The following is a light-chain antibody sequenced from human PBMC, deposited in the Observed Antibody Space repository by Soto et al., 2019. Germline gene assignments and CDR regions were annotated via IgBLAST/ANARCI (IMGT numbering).Light chain of an antibody. J-gene: IGLJ1*01. CDR2: EVS. V-gene: IGLV2-14*01. Sequence: QSVLTPPASVSGSPGQSITISCTGTSSDVGGYNYVSWYQQHPGKAPKLMIYEVSNRPSGVSNRFSGSKSGNTASLTISGLQAEDEADYYCSSYTSSSPLVFGTGTKLTVL. CDR3: SSYTSSSPLV. CDR1: SSDVGGYNY.